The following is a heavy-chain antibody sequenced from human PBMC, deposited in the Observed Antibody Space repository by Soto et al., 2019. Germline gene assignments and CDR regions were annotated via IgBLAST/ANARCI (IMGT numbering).Heavy chain of an antibody. CDR3: ARGSGYDRYTWFDP. CDR1: GGSISSGGYS. D-gene: IGHD5-12*01. CDR2: IYHSGST. Sequence: QLQLQESGSGLVKPSQTLSLTCAVSGGSISSGGYSWSWIRQPPGKGLEWIGYIYHSGSTYYNPSLTSRVTISVDRSRHQFSLKLSSVTAADTAVYYCARGSGYDRYTWFDPWGQGTLVPVSS. V-gene: IGHV4-30-2*01. J-gene: IGHJ5*02.